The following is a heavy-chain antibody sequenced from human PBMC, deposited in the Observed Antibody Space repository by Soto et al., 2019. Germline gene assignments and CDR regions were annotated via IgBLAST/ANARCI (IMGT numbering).Heavy chain of an antibody. Sequence: EVQLVESGGGLIQPGGSLRLSCAASGFTVSSNYMSWVRQAPGKGLEWVSVIYSGGNTYYADSVKGRFTISRDNSKNTLYLQMNSLRAEDTAVYYCARDSRRTGHPADAFDIWGQGTMVTVSS. V-gene: IGHV3-53*01. CDR3: ARDSRRTGHPADAFDI. CDR1: GFTVSSNY. J-gene: IGHJ3*02. CDR2: IYSGGNT.